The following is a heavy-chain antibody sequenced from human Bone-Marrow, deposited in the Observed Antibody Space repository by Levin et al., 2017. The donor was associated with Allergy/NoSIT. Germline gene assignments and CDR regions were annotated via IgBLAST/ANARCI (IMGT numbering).Heavy chain of an antibody. CDR2: IYSTASS. J-gene: IGHJ6*02. Sequence: SETLSLTCNVSGVSINNYFWSWIRQPPGKGLEWIGYIYSTASSSYNPSLKNRVTMSIEPSKNRVSLKLRSVTAADTAVYYCARAGDWESSVWYGTKDYAMEFWGQGTTVTVSS. V-gene: IGHV4-59*01. CDR1: GVSINNYF. D-gene: IGHD6-19*01. CDR3: ARAGDWESSVWYGTKDYAMEF.